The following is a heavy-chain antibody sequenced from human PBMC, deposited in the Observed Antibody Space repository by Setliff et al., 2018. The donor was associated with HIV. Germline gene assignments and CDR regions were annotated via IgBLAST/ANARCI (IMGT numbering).Heavy chain of an antibody. J-gene: IGHJ4*02. D-gene: IGHD2-8*01. V-gene: IGHV4-59*01. Sequence: SETLSLTCTVSGGSISSFYWTWIRQPPGKGLEWIGYIYYSGSTNYNPSPKSRLTISVDTSKNQVSLKLSSVTAADTAVYYCARESPDGLDYWGQGTLVTVSS. CDR2: IYYSGST. CDR3: ARESPDGLDY. CDR1: GGSISSFY.